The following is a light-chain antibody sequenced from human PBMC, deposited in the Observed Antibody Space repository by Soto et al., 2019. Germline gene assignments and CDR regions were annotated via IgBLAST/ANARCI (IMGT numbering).Light chain of an antibody. CDR2: GAS. J-gene: IGKJ4*01. CDR1: QSVSNNY. V-gene: IGKV3-20*01. CDR3: QQFGTSPPLT. Sequence: EIVLMQSPGTLSLSPGERATLSCRASQSVSNNYVAWYQQKPGQAPRLLIAGASSSATGIPDRFSGSGSGTDFTLTIIRLEPEDAAVYYCQQFGTSPPLTFGGGTKVEIK.